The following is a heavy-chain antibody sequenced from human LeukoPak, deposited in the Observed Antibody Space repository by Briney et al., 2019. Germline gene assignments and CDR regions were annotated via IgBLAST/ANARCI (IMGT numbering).Heavy chain of an antibody. D-gene: IGHD3-22*01. CDR2: IYSGGST. Sequence: HPGGSLRLSCAASAFSVGSNYMTWVRHAPGKGLEWVSLIYSGGSTYYADSVKGRFTISRDNAKNSLYLQMNSLRAEDTAVYYCARAEHYYYDTSAYHTVTPREFDPWGQGTVVTVSS. CDR3: ARAEHYYYDTSAYHTVTPREFDP. V-gene: IGHV3-66*01. CDR1: AFSVGSNY. J-gene: IGHJ5*02.